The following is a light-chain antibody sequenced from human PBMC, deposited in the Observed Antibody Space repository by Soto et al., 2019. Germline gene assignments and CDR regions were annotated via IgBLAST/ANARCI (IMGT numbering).Light chain of an antibody. CDR2: KAS. CDR1: QSISSW. Sequence: DIQMTQSPSTLSASVGDRVTITCRASQSISSWLAWYQQKPGKAPNLLIYKASSLESVVPSRFSGSGSGTEFTLTVSSLQPDDVATYYCQQYDSYPLTFCGVTKGEIK. J-gene: IGKJ4*01. CDR3: QQYDSYPLT. V-gene: IGKV1-5*03.